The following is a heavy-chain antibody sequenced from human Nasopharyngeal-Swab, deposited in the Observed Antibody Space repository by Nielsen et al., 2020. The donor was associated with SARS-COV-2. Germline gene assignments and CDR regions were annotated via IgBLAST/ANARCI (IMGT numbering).Heavy chain of an antibody. V-gene: IGHV4-34*01. CDR2: VSQGGGT. CDR3: ARGGAGVVPSPVLGLGPYYSEYYMDV. J-gene: IGHJ6*03. D-gene: IGHD2-2*01. Sequence: WIRQPPGKGLEWIGEVSQGGGTNYNPSLKNRVTISVATSKNQFSLKLSSVTAAETAVYYCARGGAGVVPSPVLGLGPYYSEYYMDVWGKGTTVTVSS.